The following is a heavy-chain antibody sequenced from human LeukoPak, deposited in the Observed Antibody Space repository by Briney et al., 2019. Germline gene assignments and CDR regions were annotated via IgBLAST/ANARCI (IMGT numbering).Heavy chain of an antibody. J-gene: IGHJ4*02. CDR2: IKQDGSEK. CDR3: ATYGLVRGANDY. V-gene: IGHV3-7*01. Sequence: GGSLRLSCATSGFNFNKFWMTWVRQAPGKGPEWVANIKQDGSEKYYVDSVKGRFTISRDNAKNSLSLQMNGLRAEDTAIYYCATYGLVRGANDYWGQGTLVIVSS. CDR1: GFNFNKFW. D-gene: IGHD4/OR15-4a*01.